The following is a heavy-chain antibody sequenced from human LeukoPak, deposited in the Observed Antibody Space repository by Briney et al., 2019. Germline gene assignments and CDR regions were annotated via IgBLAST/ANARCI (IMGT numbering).Heavy chain of an antibody. D-gene: IGHD3-10*02. Sequence: PGGSLRLSCAASEFSVGSNYMTWVRQAPGKGLEWVPYISSSGSTIYYADSVKGRFTISRDNAKNSLYLQMNSLRAEDTAVYYCAELGITMIGGVWGKGTTVTISS. CDR2: ISSSGSTI. CDR1: EFSVGSNY. V-gene: IGHV3-48*03. J-gene: IGHJ6*04. CDR3: AELGITMIGGV.